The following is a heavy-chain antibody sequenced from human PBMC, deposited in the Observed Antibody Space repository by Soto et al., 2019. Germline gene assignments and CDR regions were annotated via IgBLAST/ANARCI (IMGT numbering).Heavy chain of an antibody. CDR1: GFSFSSYA. CDR2: VSNTAGVT. CDR3: ARDRENSDSSDDPYGYFDL. V-gene: IGHV3-23*01. D-gene: IGHD3-22*01. J-gene: IGHJ2*01. Sequence: VGSLTLSCAASGFSFSSYAMTWVRQVPGKGLQWGSAVSNTAGVTFYTDSVKSRFTISRDNSNNALYLQMNSLRAEDTALYSGARDRENSDSSDDPYGYFDLWGRGTLVTVSS.